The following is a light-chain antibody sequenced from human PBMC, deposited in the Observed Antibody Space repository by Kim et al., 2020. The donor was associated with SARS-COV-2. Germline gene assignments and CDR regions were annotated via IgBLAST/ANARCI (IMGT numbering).Light chain of an antibody. CDR1: QSISNK. J-gene: IGKJ2*01. V-gene: IGKV1-5*03. CDR3: QQYNSFPYT. Sequence: DIQMTQSPSTLPASVGDRITITCRASQSISNKLAWYQQKPGKAPKFLIYQASNLESGVPSRFSGSGSGTEFTLTMSSLQPDDFATYYCQQYNSFPYTFGQGTKLEI. CDR2: QAS.